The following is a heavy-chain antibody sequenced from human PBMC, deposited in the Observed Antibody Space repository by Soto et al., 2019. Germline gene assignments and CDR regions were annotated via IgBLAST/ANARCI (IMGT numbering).Heavy chain of an antibody. CDR2: MDQDGSET. CDR1: GVTFSTYC. CDR3: GCGGNFFIY. V-gene: IGHV3-7*01. Sequence: EVQLVESGGGLVQPGWSLRLSCAASGVTFSTYCMTWVRQPPGKGLEWVAIMDQDGSETYYVDSVRGRFTVSRDNAKNSLYLQMKSLRVEHTAVYYWGCGGNFFIYCGQGTLVTVS. D-gene: IGHD3-16*01. J-gene: IGHJ4*02.